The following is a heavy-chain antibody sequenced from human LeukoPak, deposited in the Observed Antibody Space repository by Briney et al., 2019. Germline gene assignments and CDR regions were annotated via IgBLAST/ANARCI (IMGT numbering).Heavy chain of an antibody. CDR3: VRGSSPDDAFDI. D-gene: IGHD3-10*01. V-gene: IGHV1-2*02. CDR2: INPYSGST. Sequence: ASVKVSCKASGYTFIGYYIHWVRQAPGQGLEWMGWINPYSGSTSFVQKFQGRVTMTRDTSISTVYLELSSLTSDDTAMYNCVRGSSPDDAFDIWGQGTIVAVSS. J-gene: IGHJ3*02. CDR1: GYTFIGYY.